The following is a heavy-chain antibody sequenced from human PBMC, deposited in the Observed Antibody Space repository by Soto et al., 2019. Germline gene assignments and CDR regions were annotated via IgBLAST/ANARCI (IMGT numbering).Heavy chain of an antibody. J-gene: IGHJ6*02. CDR1: GFTFDDYA. D-gene: IGHD3-22*01. CDR2: FSWDGGTT. Sequence: HPGGSLRLSCAASGFTFDDYAMHWVRQPPGKGLEWVSLFSWDGGTTYYADSVRGRITISRDNSKNSLYLQMNSLGPEDTALYYCAKDIRRWGTMIVPTPYGMDVCGQGTTVTVSS. CDR3: AKDIRRWGTMIVPTPYGMDV. V-gene: IGHV3-43D*04.